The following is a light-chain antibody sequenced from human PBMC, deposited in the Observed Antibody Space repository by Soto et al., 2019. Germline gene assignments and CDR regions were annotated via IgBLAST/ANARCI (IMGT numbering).Light chain of an antibody. CDR1: SSDVGGYNY. Sequence: QSALTQPASVSGSPGQSITISCTGTSSDVGGYNYVSWYQQHPGKAPKLMIYDATNRPSGVSNRFSGSKSGYTASLTISGPQAEDEADYYCSSYTSSSTYVFGTGTKVTVL. V-gene: IGLV2-14*03. CDR2: DAT. J-gene: IGLJ1*01. CDR3: SSYTSSSTYV.